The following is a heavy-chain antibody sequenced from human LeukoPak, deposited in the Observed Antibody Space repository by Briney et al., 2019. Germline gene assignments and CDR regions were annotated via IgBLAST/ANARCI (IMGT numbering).Heavy chain of an antibody. CDR3: ARGSPHYFYVMDV. CDR2: IYSGGST. Sequence: GGSLRLSCAASGFTVSRNYMSWVRQAPGKGLEWGSVIYSGGSTYYTDSVKGRFTISRDTSKNTLYLQMNSLRAEDTAVYYCARGSPHYFYVMDVWGQGTTVTVSS. CDR1: GFTVSRNY. V-gene: IGHV3-53*01. J-gene: IGHJ6*02.